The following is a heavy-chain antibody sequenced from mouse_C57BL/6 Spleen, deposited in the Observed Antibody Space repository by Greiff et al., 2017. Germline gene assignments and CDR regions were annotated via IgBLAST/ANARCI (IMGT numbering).Heavy chain of an antibody. CDR2: LYPGDGDT. Sequence: VQLQESGAELVKPGASVKISCKASGYAFSSYWMNWVKQRPGKGLEWIGQLYPGDGDTNYNGQFKGKATLTADKSSSTAYMQRSSLTSEDSAVYFCARSPLLITTVVEGDCWGQGTTLTVSS. CDR3: ARSPLLITTVVEGDC. CDR1: GYAFSSYW. J-gene: IGHJ2*01. D-gene: IGHD1-1*01. V-gene: IGHV1-80*01.